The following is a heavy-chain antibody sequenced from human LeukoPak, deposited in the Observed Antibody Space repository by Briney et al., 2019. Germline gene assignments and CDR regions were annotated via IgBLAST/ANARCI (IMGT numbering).Heavy chain of an antibody. CDR2: ISSSSSYI. CDR1: GFTFSSYS. J-gene: IGHJ4*02. Sequence: GGSLRLSCAASGFTFSSYSMNWVRQAPGKELEWVSSISSSSSYIYYADSVKGRFTISRDNAKNSLYLQMNSLRAEDTAVYYCARDLVEYQPLIGYWGQGTLVTVSS. D-gene: IGHD2-2*01. V-gene: IGHV3-21*01. CDR3: ARDLVEYQPLIGY.